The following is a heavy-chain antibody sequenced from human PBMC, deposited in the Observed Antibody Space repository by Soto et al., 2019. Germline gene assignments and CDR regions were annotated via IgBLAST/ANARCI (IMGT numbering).Heavy chain of an antibody. V-gene: IGHV3-74*01. J-gene: IGHJ5*02. D-gene: IGHD2-2*01. Sequence: GWSLRLSCSASGFTFSSYWMHWVRQAPGKGLVWVSRINSDGSSTSYADSVKGRFTISRDNAKNTLYLQMNSLRAEDTAVYYCARDPDSASDYQLLSPGWFDTWGQGTLVTVSS. CDR1: GFTFSSYW. CDR3: ARDPDSASDYQLLSPGWFDT. CDR2: INSDGSST.